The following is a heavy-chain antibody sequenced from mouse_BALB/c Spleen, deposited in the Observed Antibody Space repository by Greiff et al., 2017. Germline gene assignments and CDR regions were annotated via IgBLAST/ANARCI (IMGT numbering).Heavy chain of an antibody. Sequence: QVQLKQSGAELAKPGASVKMSCKASGYTFTSYWMHWVKQRPGQGLEWIGYINPSTGYTEYNQKFKDKATLTADKSSSTAYMQLSSLTSEDSAVYYCARYYGSSSAWFAYWGQGTLVTVSA. V-gene: IGHV1-7*01. CDR2: INPSTGYT. CDR3: ARYYGSSSAWFAY. J-gene: IGHJ3*01. D-gene: IGHD1-1*01. CDR1: GYTFTSYW.